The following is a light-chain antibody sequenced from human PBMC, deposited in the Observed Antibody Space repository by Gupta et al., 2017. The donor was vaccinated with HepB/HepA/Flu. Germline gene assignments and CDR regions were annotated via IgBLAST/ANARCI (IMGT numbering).Light chain of an antibody. Sequence: DFPLPQPPSYVAASVGDRVTITCRAGQGISTWLAWYQQKPGKAPKSLIYAASTLQSGVPPRLSGSGSGTDFTLTISSLQPDDFATDYCHKTDNFPRTFGQGTKVDIK. CDR3: HKTDNFPRT. CDR2: AAS. CDR1: QGISTW. J-gene: IGKJ1*01. V-gene: IGKV1-12*01.